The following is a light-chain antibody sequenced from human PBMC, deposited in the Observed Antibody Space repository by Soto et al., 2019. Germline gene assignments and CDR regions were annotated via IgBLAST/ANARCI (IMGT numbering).Light chain of an antibody. CDR2: EVN. V-gene: IGLV2-18*02. CDR3: SSYTSRSTLVV. Sequence: QSVLTQPPSVSGSPGQSVTISCTGTSSDVGSYNRLSWYQQPPGTAPKLIMYEVNTRPSGVPDRFSGSKSGSTASLTISGLQAEDEADYYCSSYTSRSTLVVFGGGTKVTVL. J-gene: IGLJ2*01. CDR1: SSDVGSYNR.